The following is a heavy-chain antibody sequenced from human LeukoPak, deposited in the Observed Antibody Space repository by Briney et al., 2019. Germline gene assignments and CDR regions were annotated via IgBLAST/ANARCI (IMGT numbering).Heavy chain of an antibody. CDR2: ISYDGSNK. V-gene: IGHV3-30*18. D-gene: IGHD6-19*01. J-gene: IGHJ6*02. CDR3: AKDHRSTEWLVDYYYYGMDV. CDR1: GFTFSSYG. Sequence: GRSLRLSCAASGFTFSSYGVHWVRQAPGKGLEWVAVISYDGSNKYYADSVKGRFTISRDNSKNTLYLQMNSLRAEDTAVYYCAKDHRSTEWLVDYYYYGMDVWGQGTTVTVSS.